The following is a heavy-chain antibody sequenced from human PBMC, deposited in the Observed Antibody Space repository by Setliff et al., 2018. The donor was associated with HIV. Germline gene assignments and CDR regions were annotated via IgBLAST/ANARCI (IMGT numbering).Heavy chain of an antibody. Sequence: SETLSLTCTVSGGSISSYYWSWIRQPPGKGLEWIGYIYYSGSTSYNPSLKSRVTISVDTSKNQFSLKLSSVTAADTAVYYCARGPPGYSSGWYYGSLGYMDVWGKGTMVTVSS. CDR1: GGSISSYY. CDR3: ARGPPGYSSGWYYGSLGYMDV. J-gene: IGHJ6*03. D-gene: IGHD6-19*01. V-gene: IGHV4-59*01. CDR2: IYYSGST.